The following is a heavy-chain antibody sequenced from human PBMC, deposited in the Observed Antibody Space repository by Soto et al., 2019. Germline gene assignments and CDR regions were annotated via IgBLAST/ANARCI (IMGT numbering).Heavy chain of an antibody. Sequence: PWRSMRLSCAPAGPTVVSNYIGFSGQSPGKGLEWVSLIDSGGSTNYADSVKGRFTISRDNSKNTLYLQMNSLRAEDTAVYYCAAGYSGSYWPFQHWGRGTLVTVSS. CDR3: AAGYSGSYWPFQH. CDR1: GPTVVSNY. CDR2: IDSGGST. D-gene: IGHD1-26*01. J-gene: IGHJ1*01. V-gene: IGHV3-53*01.